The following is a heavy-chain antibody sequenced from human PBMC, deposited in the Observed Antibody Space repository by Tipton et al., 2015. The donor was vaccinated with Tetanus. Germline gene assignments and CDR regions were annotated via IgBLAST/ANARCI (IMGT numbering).Heavy chain of an antibody. CDR2: IIPIFGTA. D-gene: IGHD3-10*01. Sequence: QLVQSGAEVKKPGSSVKVSCKASGGTFSSYAISWVRQAPGQGLEWMGGIIPIFGTANYAQKFQGRVTITADESTSTAYMELSSLRSEDTAVHYCARAGELLWFGELQYYYYYMDVWGKGTTVTVSS. J-gene: IGHJ6*03. CDR3: ARAGELLWFGELQYYYYYMDV. CDR1: GGTFSSYA. V-gene: IGHV1-69*01.